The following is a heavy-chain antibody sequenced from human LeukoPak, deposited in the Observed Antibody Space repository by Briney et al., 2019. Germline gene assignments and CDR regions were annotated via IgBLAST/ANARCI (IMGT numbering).Heavy chain of an antibody. Sequence: GGSLRLSCAASGITLSTFGMHWVRQAPGKGLEWVAFIRYDGRNEYYADSVKGRFTISRDNSKNTLYVQMTSLRAEDTAVYYCARDLSAAGVPDYWGQGTLVTVSS. J-gene: IGHJ4*02. D-gene: IGHD6-13*01. CDR2: IRYDGRNE. V-gene: IGHV3-30*02. CDR1: GITLSTFG. CDR3: ARDLSAAGVPDY.